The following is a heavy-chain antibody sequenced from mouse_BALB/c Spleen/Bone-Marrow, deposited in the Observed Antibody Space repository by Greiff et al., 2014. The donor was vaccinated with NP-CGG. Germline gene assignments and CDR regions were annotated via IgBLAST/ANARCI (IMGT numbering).Heavy chain of an antibody. Sequence: QVHVKQSGAELVKPGASVKLSCKASGYTFISYWMHWVKQRPGQGLEWIGEINPSNGRADYNEKFRSKATLTVDRSSSTAYMQLSSLTSEDSAVYYCARAGGYDGFAYWGQGTLVTVSA. CDR2: INPSNGRA. V-gene: IGHV1S81*02. CDR3: ARAGGYDGFAY. J-gene: IGHJ3*01. D-gene: IGHD2-2*01. CDR1: GYTFISYW.